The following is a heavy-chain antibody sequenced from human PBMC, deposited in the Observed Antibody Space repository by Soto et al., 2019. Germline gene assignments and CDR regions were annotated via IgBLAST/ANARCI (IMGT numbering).Heavy chain of an antibody. J-gene: IGHJ4*02. Sequence: ASVKVSCKASGYTFTSYYMHWVRQAPGQGLEWMGIINPSGGSTSYAQKFQGRVTMTRDTSTSTAYMELSSLRSEGTAVYYCARADYVPYYYDSSGYLIDYWGQGTLVTSPQ. D-gene: IGHD3-22*01. V-gene: IGHV1-46*01. CDR3: ARADYVPYYYDSSGYLIDY. CDR1: GYTFTSYY. CDR2: INPSGGST.